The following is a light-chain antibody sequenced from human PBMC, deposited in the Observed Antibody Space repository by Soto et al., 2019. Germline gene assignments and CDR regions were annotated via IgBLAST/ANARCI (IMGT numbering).Light chain of an antibody. CDR3: QQYDNWPPWT. CDR1: QSVSSN. V-gene: IGKV3-15*01. CDR2: GAS. J-gene: IGKJ1*01. Sequence: EIVMTQSPATLSMSPGERATLSCRASQSVSSNLAWYQQKPGQAPRLLFYGASTRATGIPDRFSGSGSETEFTLTISSLQSEDFAVYYCQQYDNWPPWTFGQGTKVEIK.